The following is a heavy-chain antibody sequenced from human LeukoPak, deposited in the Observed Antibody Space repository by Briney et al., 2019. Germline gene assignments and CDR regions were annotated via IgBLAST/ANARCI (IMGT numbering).Heavy chain of an antibody. D-gene: IGHD5-24*01. Sequence: GASVKVSCKASGYTFTSYYMHWVRQAPGQGLEWMGIINPSGGSTSYAQKFQGRVTMTRDMSTSTVYIELSSLRSEDTAVYYCARDRVEMATINRGFDYWGQGTLVTVSS. J-gene: IGHJ4*02. CDR1: GYTFTSYY. V-gene: IGHV1-46*01. CDR3: ARDRVEMATINRGFDY. CDR2: INPSGGST.